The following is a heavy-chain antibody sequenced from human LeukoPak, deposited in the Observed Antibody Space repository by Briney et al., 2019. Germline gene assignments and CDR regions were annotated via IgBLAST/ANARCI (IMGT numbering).Heavy chain of an antibody. Sequence: ASVKVSCKASGYTFISHDINWVRQATGQGLEWMGWMDPNSGNTGYAQRFQGRVTLTRSTSLSEAYMELTSLKFEDTAVYYCARVQGSDTSGSFDHWGQGTLVTVSS. J-gene: IGHJ4*02. CDR1: GYTFISHD. V-gene: IGHV1-8*01. CDR2: MDPNSGNT. CDR3: ARVQGSDTSGSFDH. D-gene: IGHD1-26*01.